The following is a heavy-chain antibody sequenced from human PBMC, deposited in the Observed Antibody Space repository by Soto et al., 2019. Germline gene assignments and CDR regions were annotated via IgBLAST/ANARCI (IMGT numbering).Heavy chain of an antibody. CDR1: GGSFSGYY. J-gene: IGHJ3*02. CDR2: INHSGST. CDR3: ALVERGTATTVVDAFDI. Sequence: SETLSLTCAVYGGSFSGYYWSWIRQPPGKGLEWIGEINHSGSTNYNPSLKSRVTISVDTSKNQFSLKMSSVTAADTALYYCALVERGTATTVVDAFDIWGPGTMVT. D-gene: IGHD1-1*01. V-gene: IGHV4-34*01.